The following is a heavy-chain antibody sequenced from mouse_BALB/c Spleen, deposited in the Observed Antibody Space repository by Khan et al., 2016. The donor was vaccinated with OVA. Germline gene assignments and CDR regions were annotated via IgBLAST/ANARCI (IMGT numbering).Heavy chain of an antibody. CDR3: ARGSGNSRFAY. J-gene: IGHJ3*01. D-gene: IGHD1-3*01. V-gene: IGHV1S137*01. CDR2: ISTFYGDA. CDR1: GYTFTDFA. Sequence: QVQLQQSGAELVRPGVSVKISCKGSGYTFTDFAMHWVKQSHAKSLEWIGVISTFYGDATYNQMFKDKATMTVDESSSTAYMELVRLTSEDSASYYCARGSGNSRFAYWGQGTLVTVSA.